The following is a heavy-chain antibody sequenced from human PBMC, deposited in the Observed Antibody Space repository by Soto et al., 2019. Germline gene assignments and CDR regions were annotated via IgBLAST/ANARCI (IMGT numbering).Heavy chain of an antibody. J-gene: IGHJ2*01. CDR1: NGSFSGYY. Sequence: QAQLQQWGAGLLKPSETLSLTCAVSNGSFSGYYGSWIRQPPGKGLEWIGEIANSGSTNYSPSLKSRVTMSVDTSKNQFSLKLTSVTAADTAVYYCARGLTREEPWYFGLWGRGTVVTVSS. D-gene: IGHD2-2*01. V-gene: IGHV4-34*01. CDR3: ARGLTREEPWYFGL. CDR2: IANSGST.